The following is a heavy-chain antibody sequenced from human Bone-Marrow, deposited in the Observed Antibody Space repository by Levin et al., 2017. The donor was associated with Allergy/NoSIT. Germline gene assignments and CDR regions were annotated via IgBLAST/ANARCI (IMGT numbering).Heavy chain of an antibody. J-gene: IGHJ6*02. D-gene: IGHD5-12*01. Sequence: SQTLSLTCAVSGGSISSSNWWSWVRQPPGKGLEWIGEIYHSGSTNYNPSLKSRVTISVDKSKNQFSLKLSSVTAADTAVYYCARVAVVATIMVPSRRDYNYYYGMDVWGQGTTVTVSS. CDR3: ARVAVVATIMVPSRRDYNYYYGMDV. CDR2: IYHSGST. CDR1: GGSISSSNW. V-gene: IGHV4-4*02.